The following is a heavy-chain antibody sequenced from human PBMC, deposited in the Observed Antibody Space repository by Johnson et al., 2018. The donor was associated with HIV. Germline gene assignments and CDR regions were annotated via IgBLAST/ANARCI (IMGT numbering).Heavy chain of an antibody. CDR1: GFTVSSNY. V-gene: IGHV3-66*01. J-gene: IGHJ3*02. CDR3: ARDGYSSSSFGAFDI. D-gene: IGHD6-6*01. Sequence: VLLVESGGGLVQPGGSLRLSCAASGFTVSSNYITWVRQAPGEGLEWVSVISSGGDTYYADSVKDRFTISRDNSKNTLYLQMNSLRAEDTAVYYCARDGYSSSSFGAFDIWGQGTMVTVSS. CDR2: ISSGGDT.